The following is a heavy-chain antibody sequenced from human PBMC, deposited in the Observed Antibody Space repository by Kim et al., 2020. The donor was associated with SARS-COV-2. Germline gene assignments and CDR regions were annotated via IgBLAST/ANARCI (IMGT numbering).Heavy chain of an antibody. CDR2: IYYSGST. V-gene: IGHV4-39*01. D-gene: IGHD3-10*01. CDR1: GGSISSTSYY. CDR3: ARPGYYTSDDAFDI. J-gene: IGHJ3*02. Sequence: SETLSLTCTVSGGSISSTSYYWGWIRQPPGKGLEWIGSIYYSGSTYYNPSLKSRVTISVDTSKNQFSLKLSSVTAADTAVYYCARPGYYTSDDAFDIWGQWTMFTVSS.